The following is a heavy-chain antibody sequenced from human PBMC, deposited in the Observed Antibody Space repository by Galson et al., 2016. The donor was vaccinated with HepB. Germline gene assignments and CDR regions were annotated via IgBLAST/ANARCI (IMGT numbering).Heavy chain of an antibody. CDR1: GDSISSSYW. D-gene: IGHD3-10*01. V-gene: IGHV4-4*02. CDR3: AKWGGVGGAYHLD. CDR2: IYHSGST. Sequence: LSLTCAVSGDSISSSYWWSWVRQPPGKGLEWIGEIYHSGSTNYNPSLKSRVTISVDKSKNQFSLKLSSVTAADTAVYYCAKWGGVGGAYHLDWGQGTLVIVSS. J-gene: IGHJ4*02.